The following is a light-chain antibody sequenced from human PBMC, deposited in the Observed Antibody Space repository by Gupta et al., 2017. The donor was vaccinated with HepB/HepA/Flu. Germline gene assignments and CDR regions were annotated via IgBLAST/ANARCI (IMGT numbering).Light chain of an antibody. V-gene: IGKV2D-29*01. Sequence: IVMTQTTVSLSVTPGQPTSISCKSSQSFLNSDGKTYLYWYLQQPGQPPQLLIYEVSNRLPGGLQRFSGSGSGTDLTLKISGVEAEDVGAYYCRQSIKLPLFTFGRGTKVDIK. CDR3: RQSIKLPLFT. CDR1: QSFLNSDGKTY. CDR2: EVS. J-gene: IGKJ3*01.